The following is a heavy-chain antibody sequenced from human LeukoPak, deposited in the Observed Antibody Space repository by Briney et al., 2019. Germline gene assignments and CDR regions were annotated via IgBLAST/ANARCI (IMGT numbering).Heavy chain of an antibody. D-gene: IGHD3-3*01. V-gene: IGHV3-21*01. Sequence: GGSLRLSCAASGFTFSSYSMNWVRQAPGKGLEWVSSISSSSSYIYYADSVKGRFTISRDNAKNSLYLQMNSLRAEDTAVYYCARADDFWSAPRGDAFDIWGQGTMVTVSS. CDR3: ARADDFWSAPRGDAFDI. CDR2: ISSSSSYI. J-gene: IGHJ3*02. CDR1: GFTFSSYS.